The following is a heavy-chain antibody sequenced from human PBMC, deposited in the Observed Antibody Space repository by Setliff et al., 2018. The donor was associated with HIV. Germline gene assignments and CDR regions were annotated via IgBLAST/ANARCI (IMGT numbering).Heavy chain of an antibody. V-gene: IGHV4-4*07. Sequence: LSLTCTVSGGSISSYYWSWIRQPAGKGLEWIGHIYISGSTNYNPSFNSRVTMSVDTSKNQFSLRLTSVTAADTAMYHCARDRSSDWSKDWFDTWGQGILVTVSS. J-gene: IGHJ5*02. CDR2: IYISGST. D-gene: IGHD6-19*01. CDR3: ARDRSSDWSKDWFDT. CDR1: GGSISSYY.